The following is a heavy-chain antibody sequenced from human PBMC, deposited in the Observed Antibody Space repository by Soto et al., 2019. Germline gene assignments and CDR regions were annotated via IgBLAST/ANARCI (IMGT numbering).Heavy chain of an antibody. CDR2: VSPENRNA. CDR1: GYTFTEYD. V-gene: IGHV1-8*01. Sequence: ASVKVSCKTSGYTFTEYDINWVRQAPGQGLEYMGWVSPENRNAGYAPQFRGRVSMTADTSINTVYLQMNSLRDEDTAVYYCAREFWPLNWFDPWGQGTLVTVSS. CDR3: AREFWPLNWFDP. J-gene: IGHJ5*02. D-gene: IGHD3-3*01.